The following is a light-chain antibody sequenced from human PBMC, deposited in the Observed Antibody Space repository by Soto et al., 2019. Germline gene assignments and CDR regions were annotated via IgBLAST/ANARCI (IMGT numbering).Light chain of an antibody. V-gene: IGKV3D-20*02. Sequence: EIVLTQSPVTLSLSPGERATLSCRASQSVRSNYLAWYQQQPGQAPRLLIYDASSRATGIPDRFSGSGSGTDFTLTISRLEPEDFAVYYCQQRSNWMTFGPGTKVDI. J-gene: IGKJ1*01. CDR3: QQRSNWMT. CDR2: DAS. CDR1: QSVRSNY.